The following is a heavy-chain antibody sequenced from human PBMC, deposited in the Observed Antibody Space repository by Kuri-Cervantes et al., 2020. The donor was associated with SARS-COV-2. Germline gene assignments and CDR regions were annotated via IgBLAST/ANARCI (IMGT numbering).Heavy chain of an antibody. D-gene: IGHD2-21*01. CDR1: GFTVSSIE. Sequence: GGSLRLSCAASGFTVSSIEMSWVRQGPGKALQWVSSISGSGSYMYYADSVKGRFTISRDSAKNSVYLQMNSLRGEDTAVYYCARVAGEGPIYYYYMDVWGKGTTVTVSS. CDR2: ISGSGSYM. CDR3: ARVAGEGPIYYYYMDV. J-gene: IGHJ6*03. V-gene: IGHV3-21*01.